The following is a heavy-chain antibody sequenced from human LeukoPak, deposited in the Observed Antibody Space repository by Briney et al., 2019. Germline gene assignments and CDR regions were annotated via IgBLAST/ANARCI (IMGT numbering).Heavy chain of an antibody. J-gene: IGHJ4*02. CDR3: ATDSSGYYFFDY. D-gene: IGHD3-22*01. CDR2: MYHSGST. Sequence: SETLSLTCTVSGYSISSSYYWGWIRQPPGKGLEWIGSMYHSGSTYYNPSLKSRVTISVDTSKSHFSLKLSSVTAADTAVYYCATDSSGYYFFDYWGQGTLVTVSS. CDR1: GYSISSSYY. V-gene: IGHV4-38-2*02.